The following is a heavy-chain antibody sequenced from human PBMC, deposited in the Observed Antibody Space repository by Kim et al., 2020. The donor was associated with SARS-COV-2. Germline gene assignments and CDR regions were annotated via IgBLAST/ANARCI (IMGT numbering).Heavy chain of an antibody. CDR3: AKDLDDFWCDWGYFDY. V-gene: IGHV3-23*01. Sequence: GGSLRLSCAASGFTFSSYAMSWVRQAPGKGLEWVSAISGSGGSTYYADSVKGRFTISRDNSKNTLYLQMNSLRAEDTAVYYCAKDLDDFWCDWGYFDYWGQGTLVTVSS. D-gene: IGHD3-3*01. CDR2: ISGSGGST. CDR1: GFTFSSYA. J-gene: IGHJ4*02.